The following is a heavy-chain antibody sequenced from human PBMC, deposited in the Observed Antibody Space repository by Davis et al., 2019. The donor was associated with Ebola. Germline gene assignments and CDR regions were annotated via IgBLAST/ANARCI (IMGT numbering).Heavy chain of an antibody. J-gene: IGHJ6*02. CDR2: ISPITGST. CDR3: ARGGAKVAHYYGMDV. Sequence: AASVKVSCKASGYTFSGNYLHWVRQAPGQGLEWMAIISPITGSTNYAQKFQGRVTMTRDTSTSTVYTELSSLRSEDTAVYYCARGGAKVAHYYGMDVWGQGTTVTVSS. D-gene: IGHD4-23*01. V-gene: IGHV1-46*01. CDR1: GYTFSGNY.